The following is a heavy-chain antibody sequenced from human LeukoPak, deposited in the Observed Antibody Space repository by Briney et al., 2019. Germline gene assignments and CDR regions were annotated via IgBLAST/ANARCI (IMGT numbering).Heavy chain of an antibody. V-gene: IGHV3-9*01. D-gene: IGHD3-22*01. CDR3: AKDFRVVGEGSAFDI. J-gene: IGHJ3*02. CDR2: ISWNSGSI. CDR1: GFTFDDYA. Sequence: PGRSLRLSCAASGFTFDDYAMHWVRQAPGKGLEWVSGISWNSGSIGYADSVKGRFTISRDNAKNSLYLQMNSLRAEDTALYYCAKDFRVVGEGSAFDIWGQGTMVTVSS.